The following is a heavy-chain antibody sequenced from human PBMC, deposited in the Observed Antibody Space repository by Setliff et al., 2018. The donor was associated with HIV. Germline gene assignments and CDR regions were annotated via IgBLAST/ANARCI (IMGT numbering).Heavy chain of an antibody. Sequence: ASVKVSCKTSGYNFKSYDINWVRQAPGQRPEWMARINAGNGNREYSPKFQGRVTITADTSASTMYMELSSLRSEDTAVYYCARVGNNRLQFFDHWGQGTMVTVSS. CDR1: GYNFKSYD. D-gene: IGHD5-12*01. CDR3: ARVGNNRLQFFDH. V-gene: IGHV1-3*01. J-gene: IGHJ4*02. CDR2: INAGNGNR.